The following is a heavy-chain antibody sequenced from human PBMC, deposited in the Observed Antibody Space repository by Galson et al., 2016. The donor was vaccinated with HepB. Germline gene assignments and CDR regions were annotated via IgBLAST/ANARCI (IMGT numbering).Heavy chain of an antibody. CDR2: ISSSSGTI. CDR3: AKGGELRGVYYYYGMDV. Sequence: SLRLSCAVSGFTFTSFSMNWVRQAPGKGLEWISFISSSSGTIHYADSVKGRFTISRDNARNSLYLQVNSLRDEDTAVYYCAKGGELRGVYYYYGMDVWGQGTTVTVSS. D-gene: IGHD1-26*01. V-gene: IGHV3-48*02. J-gene: IGHJ6*02. CDR1: GFTFTSFS.